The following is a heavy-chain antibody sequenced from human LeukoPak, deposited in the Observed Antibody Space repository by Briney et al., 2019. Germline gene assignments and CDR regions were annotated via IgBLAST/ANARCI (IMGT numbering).Heavy chain of an antibody. V-gene: IGHV3-13*01. D-gene: IGHD5-18*01. Sequence: GGSLRLSCAVSGFTFSNYDMHWIRQRTGKGLEWVSGFGSAGDTYYPGSVKGRFTISRDNAKNSLYLQMNSLRAEDTAVYYCARDFVDTAMEDYFDYWGQGTLVTASS. CDR1: GFTFSNYD. CDR2: FGSAGDT. CDR3: ARDFVDTAMEDYFDY. J-gene: IGHJ4*02.